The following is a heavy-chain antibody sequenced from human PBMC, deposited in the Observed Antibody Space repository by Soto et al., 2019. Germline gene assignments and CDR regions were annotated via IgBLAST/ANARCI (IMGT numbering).Heavy chain of an antibody. Sequence: ASVKVSCKASGYTFTGYYLHWVRQAPGQGLEWMGYINPDSGRTRYAQKFQGTVTMTRDTSITTAYLELSSLKYDDSAIFYCELSFSQNNIDVWGQGSTVTVSS. CDR1: GYTFTGYY. V-gene: IGHV1-2*02. J-gene: IGHJ6*01. CDR2: INPDSGRT. CDR3: ELSFSQNNIDV.